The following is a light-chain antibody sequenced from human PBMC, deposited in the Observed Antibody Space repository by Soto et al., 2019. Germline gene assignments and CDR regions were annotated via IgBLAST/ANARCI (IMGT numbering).Light chain of an antibody. CDR2: WAS. J-gene: IGKJ1*01. CDR3: QQYYSTPWT. CDR1: QSVLYSSNNKNY. Sequence: DIVMTQSPDSLAVSLGERATINCKSSQSVLYSSNNKNYLAWYQQKLGQPPKLLIRWASTRESGVPDRFSGSGSGTEFTLTIRSLQAEDVAVYYCQQYYSTPWTFGQGTKVEIK. V-gene: IGKV4-1*01.